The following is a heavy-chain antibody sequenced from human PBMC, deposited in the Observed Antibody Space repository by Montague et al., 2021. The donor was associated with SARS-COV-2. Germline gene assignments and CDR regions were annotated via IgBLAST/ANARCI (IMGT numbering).Heavy chain of an antibody. V-gene: IGHV6-1*01. CDR3: TSGREGNYNVMDV. D-gene: IGHD1-1*01. CDR2: TYYRPKWYN. J-gene: IGHJ6*02. Sequence: CAISGDSDAIESATWSWERQSPSLGLVWLGRTYYRPKWYNDYAVSVRGRVTINPDTSKNQFSLQLNSVTPEDTAIYYCTSGREGNYNVMDVWGQGTTVTVSS. CDR1: GDSDAIESAT.